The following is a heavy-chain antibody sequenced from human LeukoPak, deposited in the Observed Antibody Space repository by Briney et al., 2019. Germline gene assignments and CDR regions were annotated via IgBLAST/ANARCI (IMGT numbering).Heavy chain of an antibody. D-gene: IGHD3-10*01. V-gene: IGHV3-30*18. Sequence: PGGSLRLSCAASGFTFSSYGMHWVRQAPGKGLEWVAIISYDGSNKYYADSVKGRFTISRDNSKNTLYLQMDSLRVEDTAVYYCAKVLRPSGSYYNGFDPWGQGTLVTVSS. CDR3: AKVLRPSGSYYNGFDP. J-gene: IGHJ5*02. CDR2: ISYDGSNK. CDR1: GFTFSSYG.